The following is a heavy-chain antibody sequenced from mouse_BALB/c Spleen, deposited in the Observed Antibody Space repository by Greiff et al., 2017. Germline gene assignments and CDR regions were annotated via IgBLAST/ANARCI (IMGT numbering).Heavy chain of an antibody. V-gene: IGHV1-54*01. CDR2: INPGSGGT. J-gene: IGHJ3*01. CDR3: ARLFAY. CDR1: GYAFTNYL. Sequence: VQLQQSGAELVRPGTSVKVSCKASGYAFTNYLIEWVKQRPGQGLEWIGVINPGSGGTNYNEKFKGKATLTADKSSSTAYMQLSSLTSDDSAVYFCARLFAYWGQGTLVTVSA.